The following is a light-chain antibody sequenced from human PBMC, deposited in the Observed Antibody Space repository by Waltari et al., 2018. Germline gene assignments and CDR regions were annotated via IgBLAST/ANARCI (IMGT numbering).Light chain of an antibody. CDR1: QSVLYSSNNKNY. J-gene: IGKJ4*01. Sequence: IVMTXXPDSLAVSLGERATINXKSSQSVLYSSNNKNYLAWYQQKPGQPPKLLIYWASTRESGVPDXFSGSGSXTDFTLTISXXQAEDVAXYXCQQYXSTPLTFGXXTKVEXK. V-gene: IGKV4-1*01. CDR3: QQYXSTPLT. CDR2: WAS.